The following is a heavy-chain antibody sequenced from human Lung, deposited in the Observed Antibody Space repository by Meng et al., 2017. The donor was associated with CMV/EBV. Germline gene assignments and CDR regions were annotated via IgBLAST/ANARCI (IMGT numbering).Heavy chain of an antibody. J-gene: IGHJ6*02. D-gene: IGHD5-12*01. V-gene: IGHV3-21*01. CDR3: ARDLYVDIVATTYYYYYGMDV. CDR2: ISSSSSYI. CDR1: YS. Sequence: YSMNWVRQAPGKGLEWVSSISSSSSYIYYADSVKGRFTISRDNAKNSLYLQMNSLRAEDTAVYYCARDLYVDIVATTYYYYYGMDVWGQGTTVTVSS.